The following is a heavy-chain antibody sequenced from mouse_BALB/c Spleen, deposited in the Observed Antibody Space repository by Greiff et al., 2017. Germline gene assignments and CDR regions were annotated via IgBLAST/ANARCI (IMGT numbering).Heavy chain of an antibody. D-gene: IGHD2-2*01. V-gene: IGHV1-9*01. J-gene: IGHJ2*01. CDR3: ARQTIYYGYDDEGGY. Sequence: QVQLQQSGAELMKPGASVKISCKATGYTFSSYWIEWVKQRPGHGLEWIGEILPGSGSTNYNEKFKGKATFTADTSSNTAYMQLSSLTSEDSAVYYCARQTIYYGYDDEGGYWGQGTTLAVSS. CDR2: ILPGSGST. CDR1: GYTFSSYW.